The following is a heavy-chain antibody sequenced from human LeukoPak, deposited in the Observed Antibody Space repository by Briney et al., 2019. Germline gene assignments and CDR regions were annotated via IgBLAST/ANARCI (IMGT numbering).Heavy chain of an antibody. CDR1: GGTFSSYA. D-gene: IGHD2-2*01. V-gene: IGHV1-69*04. Sequence: SVKVSCKASGGTFSSYAINWIRQTPGQGLEWMGRIVPLFGKPNYAQKFQGRVTVTADRSTTTAYMELDRLRSEDTAVYYCARVHAKLKIAAAMEYFYHWGQGTLVTVS. CDR2: IVPLFGKP. CDR3: ARVHAKLKIAAAMEYFYH. J-gene: IGHJ1*01.